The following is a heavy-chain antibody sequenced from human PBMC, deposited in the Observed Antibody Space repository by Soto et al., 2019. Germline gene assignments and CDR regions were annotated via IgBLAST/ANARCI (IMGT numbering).Heavy chain of an antibody. CDR1: GYSFTIYW. J-gene: IGHJ4*02. CDR3: ARHPRGDIVVVPAALHFDY. Sequence: GESLKISCKGSGYSFTIYWISWVRQMPGEGLEWMGRIDPSDSYTNYSPSFQGHVTISADKSIGTAYLQWSSLKASDTAMYYCARHPRGDIVVVPAALHFDYWGQGTLVTVSS. D-gene: IGHD2-2*01. CDR2: IDPSDSYT. V-gene: IGHV5-10-1*01.